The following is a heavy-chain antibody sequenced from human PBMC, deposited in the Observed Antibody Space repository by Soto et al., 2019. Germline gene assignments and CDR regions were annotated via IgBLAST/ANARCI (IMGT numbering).Heavy chain of an antibody. CDR1: GFTFSSYA. J-gene: IGHJ4*02. V-gene: IGHV3-23*01. D-gene: IGHD6-6*01. Sequence: EVQLLESGGGLVQPGGSLRLSCAASGFTFSSYAMSWVRQAPGKGLEWVSAISGSGGSTYYADSVKGRFTISRDNSKNTLYLQMNRLRAKDTAVYYCAKDLDLAARALGSFDYWGQGTLVTVSS. CDR3: AKDLDLAARALGSFDY. CDR2: ISGSGGST.